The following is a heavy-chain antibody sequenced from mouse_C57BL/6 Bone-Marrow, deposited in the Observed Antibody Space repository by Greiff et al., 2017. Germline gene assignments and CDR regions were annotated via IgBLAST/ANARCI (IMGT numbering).Heavy chain of an antibody. CDR1: GFTFSDYY. V-gene: IGHV5-16*01. CDR2: INYDGSST. Sequence: EVKLQESEGGLVQPGSSMKLSCTASGFTFSDYYMAWVRQVPEKGLEWVANINYDGSSTYYLDSLKSRFIISRDNAKNILYLQMSSLKSEDTATYYCARDEGSLDYWGQGTTLTVSS. CDR3: ARDEGSLDY. J-gene: IGHJ2*01. D-gene: IGHD1-1*02.